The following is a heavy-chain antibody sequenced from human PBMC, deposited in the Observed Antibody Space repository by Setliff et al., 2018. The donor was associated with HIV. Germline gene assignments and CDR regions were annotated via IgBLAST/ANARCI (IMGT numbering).Heavy chain of an antibody. CDR2: ITPISGTA. CDR3: VRGGQYYRSTYYYYYMDV. V-gene: IGHV1-69*13. Sequence: ASVKVSCKASGGTFSSYGISWVRQAPGQGLEWMGGITPISGTANYAQKFQGSVTIAADEFTSTAYMELSSLRSEDTAVYYCVRGGQYYRSTYYYYYMDVWGKGTTVTVSS. CDR1: GGTFSSYG. J-gene: IGHJ6*03. D-gene: IGHD3-16*02.